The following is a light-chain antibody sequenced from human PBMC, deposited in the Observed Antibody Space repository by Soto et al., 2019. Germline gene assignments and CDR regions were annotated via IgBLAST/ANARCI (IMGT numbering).Light chain of an antibody. CDR1: QSISRY. J-gene: IGKJ4*01. Sequence: IVLTQSPGTLSLSPGEITTLSFRASQSISRYLAWYQQKPGQGPRLLIYAASRRATGIPDRFSGSGSGTDFTLTISRLEPEDFAVYYCQQYGSSPLTFGGGTKVDIK. CDR2: AAS. V-gene: IGKV3-20*01. CDR3: QQYGSSPLT.